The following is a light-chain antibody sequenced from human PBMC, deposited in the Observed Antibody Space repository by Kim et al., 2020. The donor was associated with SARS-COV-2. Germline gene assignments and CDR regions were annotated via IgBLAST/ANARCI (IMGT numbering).Light chain of an antibody. Sequence: SVKLTCTLGSGHSKYAIAWHQQQPEKGPRYLMRLNSDGRHSKGDGIPDRFSGSRSGAERYLTISSLQSEDEADYYCQTWGTGIVVFGGGTQLTVL. V-gene: IGLV4-69*02. CDR3: QTWGTGIVV. CDR2: LNSDGRH. J-gene: IGLJ2*01. CDR1: SGHSKYA.